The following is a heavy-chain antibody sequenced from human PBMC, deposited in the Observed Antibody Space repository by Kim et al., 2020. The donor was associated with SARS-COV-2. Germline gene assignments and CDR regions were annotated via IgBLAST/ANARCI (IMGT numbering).Heavy chain of an antibody. CDR2: TNPKSGNT. J-gene: IGHJ6*02. Sequence: ASVKVSCKASGYTFTSYDINWVRQATGQGLEWMGWTNPKSGNTGFAQKFQGRVTMTRNTSISTAYMELSSLRSEDTAVYYCARAGPRIIMVRGLMSGFYGMDVWGQGTTVTVSS. D-gene: IGHD3-10*01. V-gene: IGHV1-8*01. CDR1: GYTFTSYD. CDR3: ARAGPRIIMVRGLMSGFYGMDV.